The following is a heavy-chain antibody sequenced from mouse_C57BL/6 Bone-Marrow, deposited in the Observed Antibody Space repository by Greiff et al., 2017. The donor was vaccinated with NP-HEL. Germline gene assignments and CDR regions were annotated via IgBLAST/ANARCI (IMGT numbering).Heavy chain of an antibody. J-gene: IGHJ2*01. D-gene: IGHD2-3*01. V-gene: IGHV5-6*01. CDR3: ARISRWLLDFDY. CDR1: GFTFSSYG. Sequence: EVQVVESGGDLVKPGGSLKLSCAASGFTFSSYGMSWVRQTPDKRLEWVATISSGGSYTYYPDSVKGRFTISRDNAKNTLYLQMSSLKSEDTAMYYCARISRWLLDFDYWGQGTTLTVSS. CDR2: ISSGGSYT.